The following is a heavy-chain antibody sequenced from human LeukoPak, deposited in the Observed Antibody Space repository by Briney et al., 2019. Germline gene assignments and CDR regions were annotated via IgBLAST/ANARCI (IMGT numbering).Heavy chain of an antibody. J-gene: IGHJ4*02. Sequence: ASVKVSCKTSGYTFSGYYMRWVRQAPGQGLEWMGLMNPNSGATNYEQKFQGRVSLTRDMSISTAYLELTSVTSDDTAVYYCARDGSGSGWYFDYWGQGTLVTVSS. V-gene: IGHV1-2*02. D-gene: IGHD6-19*01. CDR3: ARDGSGSGWYFDY. CDR2: MNPNSGAT. CDR1: GYTFSGYY.